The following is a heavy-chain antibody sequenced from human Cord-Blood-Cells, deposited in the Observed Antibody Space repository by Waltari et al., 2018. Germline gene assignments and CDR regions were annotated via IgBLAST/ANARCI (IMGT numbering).Heavy chain of an antibody. CDR3: AGGSYFNWFDP. D-gene: IGHD1-26*01. J-gene: IGHJ5*02. CDR2: INPSGGST. Sequence: QVQLVQSGAEVKKPGASVKVSCKASGYTFTSYYMHWVRQAPGQGLEWMSIINPSGGSTSYAQKFQGRVTMTRDTSTSTVYMELSSLRSEDTAVYYCAGGSYFNWFDPWGQGTLVTVSS. V-gene: IGHV1-46*01. CDR1: GYTFTSYY.